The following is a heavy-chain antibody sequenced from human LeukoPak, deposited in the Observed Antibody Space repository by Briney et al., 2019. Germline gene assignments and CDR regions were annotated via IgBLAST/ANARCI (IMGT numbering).Heavy chain of an antibody. CDR2: INHSGST. Sequence: SETLSLTCAVYGGSFSGYYWSWIRQPPGKGLEWIGEINHSGSTNCNPSLKSRVTISVDTSKNQFSLKLSSVTAADTAVYYCARSMRRYCSSTSCYLRTRDYYYYYMDVWGKGTTVTVSS. J-gene: IGHJ6*03. CDR1: GGSFSGYY. D-gene: IGHD2-2*01. V-gene: IGHV4-34*01. CDR3: ARSMRRYCSSTSCYLRTRDYYYYYMDV.